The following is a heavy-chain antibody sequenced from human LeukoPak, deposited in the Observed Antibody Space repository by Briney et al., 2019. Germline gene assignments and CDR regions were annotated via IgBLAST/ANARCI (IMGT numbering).Heavy chain of an antibody. D-gene: IGHD3-22*01. J-gene: IGHJ4*02. CDR3: ARGLDYYDSSGYYRLGY. CDR2: IIPILGIA. CDR1: GYTFTSYA. Sequence: SVKVSCKASGYTFTSYAISWVRQAPGQGLEWMGRIIPILGIANYAQKFQGRVTITADKSTSTAYMELSSLRSEDTAVYYCARGLDYYDSSGYYRLGYWGQGTLVTVSS. V-gene: IGHV1-69*04.